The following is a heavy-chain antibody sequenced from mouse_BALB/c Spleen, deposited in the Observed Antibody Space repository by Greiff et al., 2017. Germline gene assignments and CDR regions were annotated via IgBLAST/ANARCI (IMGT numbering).Heavy chain of an antibody. CDR2: INPSSGYT. Sequence: VQLQQSGAELARPGASVTMSCKASGYTFTSFTMHWVKQRPGQGLEWIGYINPSSGYTNYNQKFKDKATLTADKSSSTAYMQLSSLTSEDSAVYYWARADSSGTEEMDYWGQGTSVTVAS. CDR3: ARADSSGTEEMDY. D-gene: IGHD3-2*01. J-gene: IGHJ4*01. V-gene: IGHV1-4*01. CDR1: GYTFTSFT.